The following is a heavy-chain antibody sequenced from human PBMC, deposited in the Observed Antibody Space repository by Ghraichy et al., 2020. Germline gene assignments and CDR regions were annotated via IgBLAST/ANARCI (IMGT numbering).Heavy chain of an antibody. CDR1: GFTFSSYS. CDR3: ARDPSVVTQHYYYGMDV. D-gene: IGHD4-23*01. Sequence: GESLNISCAASGFTFSSYSMNWVRQAPGKGLEWVSSISSSSSYIYYADSVKGRFTISRDNAKNSLYLQMNSLRAEDTAVYYCARDPSVVTQHYYYGMDVWGQGTTVTVSS. V-gene: IGHV3-21*01. CDR2: ISSSSSYI. J-gene: IGHJ6*02.